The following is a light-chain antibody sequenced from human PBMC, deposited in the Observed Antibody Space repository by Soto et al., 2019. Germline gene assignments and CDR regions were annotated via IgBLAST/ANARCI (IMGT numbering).Light chain of an antibody. J-gene: IGLJ1*01. CDR1: SSDIGNYNY. Sequence: QAVVTQPDSVSGSTGQSVAISCTAASSDIGNYNYVSWYQQRPGKVPKLIIHDVSDRPSGVSDRFSGSKSGNTASLTISGLQAEDEADYYCSSYTSTSTYVFGTGTKVTVL. CDR3: SSYTSTSTYV. V-gene: IGLV2-14*03. CDR2: DVS.